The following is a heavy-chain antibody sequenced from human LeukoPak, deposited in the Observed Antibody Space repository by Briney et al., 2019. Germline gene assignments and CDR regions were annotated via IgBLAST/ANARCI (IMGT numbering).Heavy chain of an antibody. CDR1: GFTFSSYA. V-gene: IGHV3-23*01. J-gene: IGHJ4*02. D-gene: IGHD2-15*01. CDR2: ISGSGGST. Sequence: PRGSLRLSCAASGFTFSSYAMSWVRQAPGKGLEWVSAISGSGGSTYYADTVKGRFTISRDNSKNTLYLQMNSLRAEDTAVYYCASQRGVAYCSGGSCSTAGYWGQGTLVTVSS. CDR3: ASQRGVAYCSGGSCSTAGY.